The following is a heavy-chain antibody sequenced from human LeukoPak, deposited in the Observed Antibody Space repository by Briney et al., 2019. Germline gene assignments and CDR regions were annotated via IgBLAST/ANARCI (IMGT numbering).Heavy chain of an antibody. J-gene: IGHJ4*02. V-gene: IGHV1-2*02. CDR3: ARSQSGRDGRTCLLL. CDR1: GYTFTGYY. D-gene: IGHD5-24*01. Sequence: APVKLSCKASGYTFTGYYMHWVRQAPGHGLEWRRWINLNSGGTNYDQKYQGRVTMTRDTSISTAYLDLSRLRADDTAASYYARSQSGRDGRTCLLLWGRRTVVPVSS. CDR2: INLNSGGT.